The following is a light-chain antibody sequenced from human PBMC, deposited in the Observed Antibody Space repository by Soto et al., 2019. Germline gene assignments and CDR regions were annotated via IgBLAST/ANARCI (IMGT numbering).Light chain of an antibody. V-gene: IGKV3-15*01. CDR3: QQYSNWPPWT. CDR2: DTY. Sequence: TQSPPTLSASVGDRVTITCRASQSVRSRLAWYQQKPGQAPRLLIYDTYIRATGTPARFSGSGSETEFTLTITSLQPEDFAVYYCQQYSNWPPWTFGQGTKVDIK. CDR1: QSVRSR. J-gene: IGKJ1*01.